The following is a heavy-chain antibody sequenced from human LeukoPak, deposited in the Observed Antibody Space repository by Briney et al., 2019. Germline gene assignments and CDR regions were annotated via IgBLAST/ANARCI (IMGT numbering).Heavy chain of an antibody. V-gene: IGHV4-39*01. D-gene: IGHD2-2*02. J-gene: IGHJ4*02. CDR2: IYYSGST. CDR1: GGSISSSSYY. CDR3: ARHNYCSSTSCYTSRGDPYDY. Sequence: PSETLSLTCTVSGGSISSSSYYWGWIRQPPGKGLEWIGSIYYSGSTYYNPSLKSRVTISVDTSKNQFSLKLSSVTAADTAVYYCARHNYCSSTSCYTSRGDPYDYWGQGTLVTVSS.